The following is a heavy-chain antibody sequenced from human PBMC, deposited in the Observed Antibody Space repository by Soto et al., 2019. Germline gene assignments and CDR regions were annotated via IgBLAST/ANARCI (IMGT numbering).Heavy chain of an antibody. D-gene: IGHD6-6*01. V-gene: IGHV3-15*01. CDR2: IKSKTDGGTT. CDR1: GFTFSNAW. J-gene: IGHJ6*02. Sequence: PGGSLRLSCAASGFTFSNAWMSWVRQAPGKGLEWVGRIKSKTDGGTTDYAAPVKGRFTISRDDSKNTLYLQMNSLKTEDTAVYYCTTEGPPGIAARPNYYYGMDVWGQGTTVTV. CDR3: TTEGPPGIAARPNYYYGMDV.